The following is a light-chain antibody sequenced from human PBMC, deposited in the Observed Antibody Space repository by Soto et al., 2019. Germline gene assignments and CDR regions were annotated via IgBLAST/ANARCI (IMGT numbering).Light chain of an antibody. CDR1: SSNIGNNY. CDR2: DSN. V-gene: IGLV1-51*01. J-gene: IGLJ2*01. Sequence: QSVLTQPPSVSAAPGQKVTISCSGSSSNIGNNYVSWFQQLPGTAPKLLIYDSNKRPSGTPDRFSGSKSGTSATLDITGLQTGDEADYYCATWDRSLTGEVFGGGTKLTVL. CDR3: ATWDRSLTGEV.